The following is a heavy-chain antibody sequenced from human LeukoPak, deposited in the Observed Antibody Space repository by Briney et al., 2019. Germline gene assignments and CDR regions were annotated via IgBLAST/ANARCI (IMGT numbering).Heavy chain of an antibody. CDR1: GFTFSSYA. D-gene: IGHD3-3*01. CDR2: ISGSGGST. Sequence: PGGSLRLSCAASGFTFSSYAMSWVRQAPGKGLEWVSAISGSGGSTYYADSVKGRFTISRDNSKNTLYLQMNSLRAEDTAVYYCAKDRVSDFWSGAISANAFDIWGQGTMVTVSS. V-gene: IGHV3-23*01. J-gene: IGHJ3*02. CDR3: AKDRVSDFWSGAISANAFDI.